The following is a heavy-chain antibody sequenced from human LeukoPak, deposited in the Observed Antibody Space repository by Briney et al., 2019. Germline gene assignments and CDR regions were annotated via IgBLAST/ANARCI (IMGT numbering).Heavy chain of an antibody. D-gene: IGHD5-24*01. Sequence: ASVKVSCKASGYTFTGYYMNWVRQAPGQGLEWLGRINPNTGDTNFAQSFQGRVTMTRDTSITTAYMELSRLRSDDTAVYYCARVGDGLNDAFDIWGQGTMVTVSS. CDR2: INPNTGDT. CDR3: ARVGDGLNDAFDI. CDR1: GYTFTGYY. V-gene: IGHV1-2*06. J-gene: IGHJ3*02.